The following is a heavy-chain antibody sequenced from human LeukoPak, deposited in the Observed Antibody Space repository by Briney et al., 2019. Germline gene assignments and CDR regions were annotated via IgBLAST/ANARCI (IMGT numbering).Heavy chain of an antibody. D-gene: IGHD2-15*01. J-gene: IGHJ3*02. CDR1: GFTFSSYS. CDR2: ISSISSTI. CDR3: ARESSGHNDAFDI. V-gene: IGHV3-48*01. Sequence: GGSLRLSCAASGFTFSSYSMNWVRQAPGKGLEWVSYISSISSTIYYADSVKGRFTISRDNAKNSLYLQMNSLRAEDTAVYYCARESSGHNDAFDIWGQGTMVTVSS.